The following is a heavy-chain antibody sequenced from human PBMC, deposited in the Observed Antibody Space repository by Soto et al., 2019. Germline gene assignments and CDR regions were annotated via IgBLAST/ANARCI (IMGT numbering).Heavy chain of an antibody. Sequence: ASVKVSCKASGGTLNNFAIGWVRQAPGQGLEWMGGIIPIFGRANYAQKFLDRVTITADEFTTTAYMELTSLRSEDTAIYYCARDAYYYDGPTGVYYLDYWGQGTLVTVSS. CDR2: IIPIFGRA. CDR1: GGTLNNFA. D-gene: IGHD3-22*01. J-gene: IGHJ4*02. V-gene: IGHV1-69*13. CDR3: ARDAYYYDGPTGVYYLDY.